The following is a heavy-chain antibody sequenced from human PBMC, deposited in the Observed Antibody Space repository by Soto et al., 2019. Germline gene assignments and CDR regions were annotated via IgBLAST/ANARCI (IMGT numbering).Heavy chain of an antibody. Sequence: SETLSLTCSVSGGSISSYYWSWIRQPPGKGLEWIGYIFYSGRSGSTNYNPSLKSRVTISVEMSKNQLSLKLSSVTAADTAVYYCARTALGWFDPWGQGTLVTVSS. V-gene: IGHV4-59*01. CDR1: GGSISSYY. J-gene: IGHJ5*02. CDR3: ARTALGWFDP. D-gene: IGHD2-21*02. CDR2: IFYSGRSGST.